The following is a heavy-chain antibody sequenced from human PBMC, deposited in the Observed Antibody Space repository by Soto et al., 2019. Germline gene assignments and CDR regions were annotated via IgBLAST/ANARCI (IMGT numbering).Heavy chain of an antibody. D-gene: IGHD1-26*01. J-gene: IGHJ6*02. Sequence: GSLRLSCTASGFTFSSYAMNWVRQAPGKGLEWVSVISGSGGSTYFADSVKGRFTISRDNSKNTLYLQMNSLRAEDTAVYYCAREKEEWEIGYYYYGMDVWGQGTTVTVSS. CDR1: GFTFSSYA. CDR3: AREKEEWEIGYYYYGMDV. V-gene: IGHV3-23*01. CDR2: ISGSGGST.